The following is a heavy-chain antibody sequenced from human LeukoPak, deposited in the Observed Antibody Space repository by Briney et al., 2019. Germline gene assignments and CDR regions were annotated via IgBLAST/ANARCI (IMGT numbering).Heavy chain of an antibody. D-gene: IGHD6-19*01. Sequence: SQTLSLTCAISGDSVSSNSAAWNWIRQSPSRGLEWLGRTYYRSKWYNDYAVSVKSRITINPDTSKNQFSLQLNSVTPEDTAVYYCARDLGEQWLGTYYYYYYMDVWGKGTTVTVSS. V-gene: IGHV6-1*01. CDR3: ARDLGEQWLGTYYYYYYMDV. CDR2: TYYRSKWYN. CDR1: GDSVSSNSAA. J-gene: IGHJ6*03.